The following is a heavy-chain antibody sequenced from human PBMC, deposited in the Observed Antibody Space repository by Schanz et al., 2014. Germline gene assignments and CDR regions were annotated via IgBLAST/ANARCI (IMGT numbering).Heavy chain of an antibody. Sequence: QVQLVQSGVEVKRPGASVRVSCKASGYSFTDYAIHWVRQAPGQGLEWMGWISGYNGDTNYAPKFQDRVTMTTDTSTGTTSLELRTLKSDDTAVYYCARDRVSFVRVPLGVDWGQGTQVIVSS. CDR1: GYSFTDYA. D-gene: IGHD1-1*01. V-gene: IGHV1-18*01. J-gene: IGHJ4*02. CDR2: ISGYNGDT. CDR3: ARDRVSFVRVPLGVD.